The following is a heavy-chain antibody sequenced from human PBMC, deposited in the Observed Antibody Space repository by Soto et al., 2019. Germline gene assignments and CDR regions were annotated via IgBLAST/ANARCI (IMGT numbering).Heavy chain of an antibody. CDR2: INHSGST. J-gene: IGHJ6*03. Sequence: TLSLTCAVYGGSFSGYYWSWIRQPPGKGLEWIGEINHSGSTNYNPSLKSRVTISVDTSKNQFSLKLSSVTAADTAVYYCARSQGGYYYYSYMDVWGKGTTVTVSS. CDR3: ARSQGGYYYYSYMDV. CDR1: GGSFSGYY. V-gene: IGHV4-34*01. D-gene: IGHD3-16*01.